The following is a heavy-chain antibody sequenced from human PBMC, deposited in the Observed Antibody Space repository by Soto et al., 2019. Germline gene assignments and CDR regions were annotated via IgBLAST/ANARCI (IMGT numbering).Heavy chain of an antibody. J-gene: IGHJ5*02. Sequence: ASVKVSCKASGYTFTSYAMHWVRQAPGQRLEWMGWINAGNGNTKYSQKFQGRVTITRDTSASTAYMELSSLRSEDTAVYYCARSPGDIVVVPAAIGGFDPWGQGTLVTVS. V-gene: IGHV1-3*01. CDR3: ARSPGDIVVVPAAIGGFDP. CDR2: INAGNGNT. CDR1: GYTFTSYA. D-gene: IGHD2-2*02.